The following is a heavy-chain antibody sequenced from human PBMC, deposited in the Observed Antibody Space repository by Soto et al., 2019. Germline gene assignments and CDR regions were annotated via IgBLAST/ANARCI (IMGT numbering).Heavy chain of an antibody. Sequence: EVQLLESGGGLAQPGGSLRLSCAASGFTFSNYAMSWVRQAPGKGLEWVSAISGSGGSTYYADSVKGRFTISRDNSKTTLYLQMNSLRAEDTAVYYCAKDSSGYTYGYFDYWGQGTLVTVSS. CDR3: AKDSSGYTYGYFDY. J-gene: IGHJ4*02. CDR1: GFTFSNYA. V-gene: IGHV3-23*01. D-gene: IGHD5-18*01. CDR2: ISGSGGST.